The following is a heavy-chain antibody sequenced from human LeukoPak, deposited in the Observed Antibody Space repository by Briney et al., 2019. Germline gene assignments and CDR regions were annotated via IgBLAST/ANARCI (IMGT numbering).Heavy chain of an antibody. V-gene: IGHV3-21*01. Sequence: GGSLRLSCAASGFAFSSYSMNWVRQAPGKGLEWVSSISSGSSYIFYADSVKGRFTISRDNAKNSLYLQMNSLRAEDTAVYYCARQVGVDDAFDIWGQGTMVTISS. J-gene: IGHJ3*02. CDR2: ISSGSSYI. CDR1: GFAFSSYS. CDR3: ARQVGVDDAFDI. D-gene: IGHD1-26*01.